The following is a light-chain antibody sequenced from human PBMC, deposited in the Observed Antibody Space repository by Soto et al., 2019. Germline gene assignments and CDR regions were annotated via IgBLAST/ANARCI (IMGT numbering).Light chain of an antibody. J-gene: IGLJ2*01. CDR1: SSNIGAGFD. Sequence: QSVLTQPPSVSGAPGQRVTISCTGSSSNIGAGFDVHWYQQLPGTAPKLLIYLNSNRPSGVPDRFSGSKSGTSASLAITGLQAEDEADYYCQSYDSSLTAPILGVGTKLTVL. V-gene: IGLV1-40*01. CDR2: LNS. CDR3: QSYDSSLTAPI.